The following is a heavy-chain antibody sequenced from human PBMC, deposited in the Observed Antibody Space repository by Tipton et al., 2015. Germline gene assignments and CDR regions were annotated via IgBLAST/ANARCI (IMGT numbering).Heavy chain of an antibody. CDR1: GYTFITYN. CDR2: INPRGGTI. Sequence: QLVQSGAEVKKPGASVRVSCKASGYTFITYNMHWVRQAPGQRLEWMGFINPRGGTITNTQSFQGRVTLTRDTSTSTVYMELTSLRSEDTAMYYCVRGGAVSGQRTPFDYWGQGTLVTVSS. D-gene: IGHD1-26*01. V-gene: IGHV1-46*03. J-gene: IGHJ4*02. CDR3: VRGGAVSGQRTPFDY.